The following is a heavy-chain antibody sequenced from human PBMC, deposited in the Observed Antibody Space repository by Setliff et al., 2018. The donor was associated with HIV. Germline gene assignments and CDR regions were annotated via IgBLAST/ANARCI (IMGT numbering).Heavy chain of an antibody. CDR2: MNPNSGNT. V-gene: IGHV1-8*02. CDR1: GYTFTNYD. D-gene: IGHD2-21*02. CDR3: ARVTPYGGGDCFDAFDI. Sequence: ASVKVSCKASGYTFTNYDINWVRQATGQGLEWMGWMNPNSGNTGYAQKFLGRVTMTRNTSISTAYMELRSLRSEDTAVYFCARVTPYGGGDCFDAFDIWGQGTMVTVSS. J-gene: IGHJ3*02.